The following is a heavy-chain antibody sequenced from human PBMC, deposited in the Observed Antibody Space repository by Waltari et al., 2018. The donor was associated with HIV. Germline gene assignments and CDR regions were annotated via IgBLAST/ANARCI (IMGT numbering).Heavy chain of an antibody. J-gene: IGHJ4*02. CDR2: ISTSSSAI. CDR1: GFSFRRYS. D-gene: IGHD6-6*01. Sequence: EVQLVESGGGLVQPGGSLRLSCTASGFSFRRYSMTWFRQVPGKGLEWVSYISTSSSAIFYADSVKGRFTISRDTAKNSLYLQMNSLRAEDTAVYYCARDRTRYYFDSWGQGTLVTVSS. V-gene: IGHV3-48*01. CDR3: ARDRTRYYFDS.